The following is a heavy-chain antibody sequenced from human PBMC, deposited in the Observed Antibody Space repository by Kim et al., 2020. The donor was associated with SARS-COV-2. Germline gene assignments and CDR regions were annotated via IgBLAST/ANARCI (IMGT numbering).Heavy chain of an antibody. CDR1: GFTFSSYE. CDR3: ARDQARDGYDTAATFDY. CDR2: ISGSGSII. V-gene: IGHV3-48*03. J-gene: IGHJ4*01. D-gene: IGHD5-12*01. Sequence: GGSLRLSCAASGFTFSSYEMNWVRQAPGKGLEWVSYISGSGSIIYYADSVRGRFTISRDNAKNSLYLQMNSLRAEDTAVYYCARDQARDGYDTAATFDY.